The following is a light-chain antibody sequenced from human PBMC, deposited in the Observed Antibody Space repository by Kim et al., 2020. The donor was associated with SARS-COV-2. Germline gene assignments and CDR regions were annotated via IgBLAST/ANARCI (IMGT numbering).Light chain of an antibody. J-gene: IGKJ5*01. CDR2: GAS. V-gene: IGKV3-20*01. CDR3: QRSVDTPLT. Sequence: EIVLTQSPDTLCLSPGERATLSCRASQSVSSSSLAWYQQNRGQAPRLLIHGASIRAPGIPDRFSGSGSATDFTLTINRLEPEDSAVYYCQRSVDTPLTFGEGTRLEIK. CDR1: QSVSSSS.